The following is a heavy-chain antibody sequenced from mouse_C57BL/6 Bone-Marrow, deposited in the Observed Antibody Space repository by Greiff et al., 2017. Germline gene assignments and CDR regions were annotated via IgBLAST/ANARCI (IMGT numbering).Heavy chain of an antibody. CDR2: FYPGSGSI. CDR3: ARHSLYYYGSRSYYAMDY. D-gene: IGHD1-1*01. Sequence: QVQLKQSGAELVKPGASVKLSCKASGYTFTEYTIHWVKQRPGQGLEWIGWFYPGSGSIKYNEKFKDKATLTVDKPSSTVYMALSRLTSEDSAVCICARHSLYYYGSRSYYAMDYWGQGTSVTVSA. CDR1: GYTFTEYT. J-gene: IGHJ4*01. V-gene: IGHV1-62-2*01.